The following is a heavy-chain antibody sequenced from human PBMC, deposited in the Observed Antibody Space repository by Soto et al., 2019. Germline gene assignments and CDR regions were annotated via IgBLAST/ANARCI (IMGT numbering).Heavy chain of an antibody. CDR1: GFTFSSYA. Sequence: GGSLRLSCAASGFTFSSYAMSWVRQAPGKGLEWVSAISGSGGSTYYADSVKGRFTISRDNSKNTLYLQMNSLRAEDTAVYYCAKGITFEGVIVNPTIDYWGQGTLVTVSS. V-gene: IGHV3-23*01. J-gene: IGHJ4*02. D-gene: IGHD3-16*02. CDR3: AKGITFEGVIVNPTIDY. CDR2: ISGSGGST.